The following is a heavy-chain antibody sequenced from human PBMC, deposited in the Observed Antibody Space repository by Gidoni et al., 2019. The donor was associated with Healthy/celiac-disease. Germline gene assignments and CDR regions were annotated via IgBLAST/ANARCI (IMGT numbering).Heavy chain of an antibody. CDR2: IGSSSSYI. CDR3: ARPPEGATTLPPDY. D-gene: IGHD1-26*01. Sequence: EVQLVESGGCLVKPGGSLRLSCAASGFTFSSYRRNWVRQAPGKGLEWVSSIGSSSSYIYYAGSVKGRFTISRDNAKNSLYLQMNSLRAEDTAGYYCARPPEGATTLPPDYWGQGTLVTVSS. J-gene: IGHJ4*02. CDR1: GFTFSSYR. V-gene: IGHV3-21*01.